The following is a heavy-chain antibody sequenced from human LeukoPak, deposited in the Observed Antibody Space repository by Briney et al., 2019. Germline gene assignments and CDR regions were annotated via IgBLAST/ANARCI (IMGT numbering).Heavy chain of an antibody. J-gene: IGHJ4*02. CDR3: ATIEYSSGGAIDY. V-gene: IGHV4-39*01. CDR2: IYYSGST. D-gene: IGHD6-19*01. CDR1: GGSISNYY. Sequence: SETLSLTCAVSGGSISNYYWGWIRQSPGKELEWIGSIYYSGSTHYNPSLKSRVTISVDTSKNQFSLKLSSVTAADTAVYYCATIEYSSGGAIDYWGQGTLVTVSS.